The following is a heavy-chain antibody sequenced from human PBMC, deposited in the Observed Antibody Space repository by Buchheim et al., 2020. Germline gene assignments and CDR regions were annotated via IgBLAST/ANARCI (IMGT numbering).Heavy chain of an antibody. CDR1: GGAFSSFT. V-gene: IGHV1-69*02. CDR3: ARGSVPGILTGYYNPEYFQH. Sequence: QVQLVQSGPEVKPPGSSVRVSCKASGGAFSSFTISWVRQAPGQGLEWMGRIFPILGVTNYAQNFQGRVTITADRSTTTVYMELSSLRSEDTAVYYCARGSVPGILTGYYNPEYFQHWGQGTL. CDR2: IFPILGVT. J-gene: IGHJ1*01. D-gene: IGHD3-9*01.